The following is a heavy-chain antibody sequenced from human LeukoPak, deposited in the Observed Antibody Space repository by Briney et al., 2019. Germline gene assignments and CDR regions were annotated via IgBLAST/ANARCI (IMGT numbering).Heavy chain of an antibody. D-gene: IGHD1-26*01. V-gene: IGHV3-64D*06. CDR2: ISSNGGST. Sequence: PGGSLRLSCAASGFTFRTYAMNWVRQAPGKGLEYVSAISSNGGSTYYADSVKGRFTISRDNSKNTLYLQMSSLRAEDTAVYYCVKDRDTVTFVPWWELDYWGQGTLVTVSS. CDR3: VKDRDTVTFVPWWELDY. J-gene: IGHJ4*02. CDR1: GFTFRTYA.